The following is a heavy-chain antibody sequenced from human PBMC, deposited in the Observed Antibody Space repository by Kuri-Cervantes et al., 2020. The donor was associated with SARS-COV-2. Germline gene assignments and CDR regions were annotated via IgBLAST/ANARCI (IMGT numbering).Heavy chain of an antibody. CDR3: ARDSRKNSGWYIDY. V-gene: IGHV4-59*01. Sequence: SETLSLTCTASGGSISSYYWSWIRQPPGKGLEWIGYIYYSGSTNYNPSLKSRVTISVDTSKNQFSLKLSSVTAADTAVYYCARDSRKNSGWYIDYWGQGTLVTVSS. CDR2: IYYSGST. CDR1: GGSISSYY. J-gene: IGHJ4*02. D-gene: IGHD6-19*01.